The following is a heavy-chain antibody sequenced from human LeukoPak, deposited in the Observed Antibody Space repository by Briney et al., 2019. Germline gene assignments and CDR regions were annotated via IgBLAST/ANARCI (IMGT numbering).Heavy chain of an antibody. J-gene: IGHJ6*03. V-gene: IGHV3-48*03. CDR3: ARVGSRVAVASTRGYYYYMDV. CDR1: GFTFSSYE. CDR2: ISSSGSTI. D-gene: IGHD6-19*01. Sequence: GGSLRLSCAASGFTFSSYEMNWVRQAPGKGLEWVSYISSSGSTIYYADSVKGRFTISRDNAKNSLYLQMNSLRAEDTAVYYCARVGSRVAVASTRGYYYYMDVWGKGTTVTISS.